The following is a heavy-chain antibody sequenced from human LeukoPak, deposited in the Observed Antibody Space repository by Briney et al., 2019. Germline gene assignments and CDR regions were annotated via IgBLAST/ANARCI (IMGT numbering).Heavy chain of an antibody. CDR3: ARGYCSTTSCQYYFDY. D-gene: IGHD2-2*01. CDR1: GYTFTNYA. CDR2: INAGNGDT. Sequence: ASVQVSCKASGYTFTNYALHWVRQAPGQRVEWMGWINAGNGDTKYSQKFQGRVTITRDTSASTAYMELSSLRSEDTAVYHCARGYCSTTSCQYYFDYWGQGTLVTVSS. J-gene: IGHJ4*02. V-gene: IGHV1-3*01.